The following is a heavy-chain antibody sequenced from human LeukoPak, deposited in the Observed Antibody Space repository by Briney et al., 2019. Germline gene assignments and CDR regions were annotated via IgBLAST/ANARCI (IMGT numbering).Heavy chain of an antibody. CDR2: IIPIFGTA. Sequence: ASVKVSCKASGGTFSSYAISWVRQAPGQGLEWMGGIIPIFGTANYAQKFQGRVTITADESTSTAYMELSSLRSEDTAVYYCARGEVVTYFDYWGQGTLITVSS. V-gene: IGHV1-69*01. J-gene: IGHJ4*02. CDR3: ARGEVVTYFDY. CDR1: GGTFSSYA. D-gene: IGHD4-23*01.